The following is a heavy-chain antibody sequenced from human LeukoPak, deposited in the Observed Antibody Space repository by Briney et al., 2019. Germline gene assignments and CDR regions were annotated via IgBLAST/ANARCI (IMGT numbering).Heavy chain of an antibody. CDR2: IYPGDSDT. J-gene: IGHJ6*02. D-gene: IGHD3-3*01. Sequence: GESLKISCKGSGYSFPNYWIGWVRQMPGKGLEWMGIIYPGDSDTRYSPSFQGQVTISADKSINTAYLQWSSLKASDTAMYYCAAWRGAYSYGMDVWGQGTTVIVSS. CDR3: AAWRGAYSYGMDV. CDR1: GYSFPNYW. V-gene: IGHV5-51*01.